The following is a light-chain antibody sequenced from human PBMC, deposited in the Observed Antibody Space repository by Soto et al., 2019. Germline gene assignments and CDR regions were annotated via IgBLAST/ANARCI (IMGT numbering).Light chain of an antibody. Sequence: DIQMSQSPSTLSASVGDKVTITCRASQSISSYLNWYQQKPGKAPKLLIYDASSLESGVQSRFSGSGSGTEFTLTIRSLQPDDFATYYCKQYNSYSAFGQGTKVDIK. CDR2: DAS. V-gene: IGKV1-5*01. CDR3: KQYNSYSA. CDR1: QSISSY. J-gene: IGKJ1*01.